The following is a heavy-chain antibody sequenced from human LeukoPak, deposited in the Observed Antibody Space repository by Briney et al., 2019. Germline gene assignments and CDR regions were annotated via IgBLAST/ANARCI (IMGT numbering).Heavy chain of an antibody. Sequence: GGSLRLSCAVSGFTFSNYVMIWVRQAPGKGLEWVSAISGTGVSTFYADSVKGRFTMSRDNPKNMLYLQMNSLRAEDTALYYCAKGIRQLGNYYYYMDVWGKGTTVTVSS. V-gene: IGHV3-23*01. CDR1: GFTFSNYV. CDR2: ISGTGVST. J-gene: IGHJ6*03. CDR3: AKGIRQLGNYYYYMDV. D-gene: IGHD7-27*01.